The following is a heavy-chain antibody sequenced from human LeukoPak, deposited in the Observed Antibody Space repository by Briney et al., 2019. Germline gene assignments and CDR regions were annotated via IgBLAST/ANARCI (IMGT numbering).Heavy chain of an antibody. V-gene: IGHV1-3*04. CDR2: IDTRNGET. Sequence: RLEWMGWIDTRNGETKYSQKFQRTVTITTDTSATTAYMDLSSLRSEDTAVYYCARDPPFDPWGQGTPVSVSS. CDR3: ARDPPFDP. J-gene: IGHJ5*02.